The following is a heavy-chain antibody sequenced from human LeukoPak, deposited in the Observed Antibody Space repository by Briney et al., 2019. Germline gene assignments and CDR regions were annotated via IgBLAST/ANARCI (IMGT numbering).Heavy chain of an antibody. CDR2: IIPIFGTA. Sequence: SVKVSCKASGGTFSSYAISWVRQAPGQGLEWMGGIIPIFGTANYAQKFQGRVTMTRNTSISTAYMELSSLRSEDTAVYYCARRGIAAAGAFDIWGQGTMVTVSS. CDR3: ARRGIAAAGAFDI. J-gene: IGHJ3*02. CDR1: GGTFSSYA. V-gene: IGHV1-69*05. D-gene: IGHD6-13*01.